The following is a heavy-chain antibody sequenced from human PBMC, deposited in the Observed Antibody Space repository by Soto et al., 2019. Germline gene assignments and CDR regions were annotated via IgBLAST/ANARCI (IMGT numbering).Heavy chain of an antibody. D-gene: IGHD4-17*01. CDR1: GGSISSGDYY. CDR3: ARDLGDYGDYGAFDI. J-gene: IGHJ3*02. Sequence: QVQLQESGPGLVKPSQTLSLTCTVSGGSISSGDYYWSWIRQPPGKGLEWIGYIYYSGSTYYNPSLKSRVTISVDTSKNQFTLKLSSVTAADTAVYYCARDLGDYGDYGAFDIWGQGTMVTVSS. CDR2: IYYSGST. V-gene: IGHV4-30-4*01.